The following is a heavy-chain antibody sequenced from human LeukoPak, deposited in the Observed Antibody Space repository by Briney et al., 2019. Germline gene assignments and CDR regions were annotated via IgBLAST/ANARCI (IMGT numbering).Heavy chain of an antibody. D-gene: IGHD3-16*02. V-gene: IGHV1-24*01. CDR1: GYTLTELS. CDR3: ATFRYDYVWGSYRFPFDY. CDR2: FDPEDGET. J-gene: IGHJ4*02. Sequence: ASVKVSCKVSGYTLTELSMHWVRQAPGKGLEWMGGFDPEDGETIYAQKFQGRVTMTEDTSTDIAYMELSSLRSEDTAVYYCATFRYDYVWGSYRFPFDYWGQGTLVTVSS.